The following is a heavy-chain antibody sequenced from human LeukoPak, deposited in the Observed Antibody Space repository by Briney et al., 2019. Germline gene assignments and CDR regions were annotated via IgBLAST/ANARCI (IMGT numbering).Heavy chain of an antibody. V-gene: IGHV4-4*02. CDR3: ARVSIRGGDWDY. CDR1: GGSISSSNW. Sequence: SGTLSLTCAVSGGSISSSNWWSWVRPPPGKGLEWIGEIYHSGSTNYNPSLKSRVTTSVDKSKNQFSLKLSSVTAADTAVYYCARVSIRGGDWDYWGQGTLVTVSS. CDR2: IYHSGST. J-gene: IGHJ4*02. D-gene: IGHD2-21*02.